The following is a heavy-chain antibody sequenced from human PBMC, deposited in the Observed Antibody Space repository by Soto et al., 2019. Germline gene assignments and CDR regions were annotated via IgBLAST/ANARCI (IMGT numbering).Heavy chain of an antibody. CDR2: IIPILGIA. CDR3: AKGGYGDYAGLGY. D-gene: IGHD4-17*01. J-gene: IGHJ4*02. Sequence: QVQLVQSGAEVKKPGSSVKVSCKASGGTFSSYTISWVRQAPGQGLEWMGRIIPILGIANYAQKFQGRVTITADKSTSTAHMELSSLRSEDTAVYYCAKGGYGDYAGLGYWGQGTLVTVSS. V-gene: IGHV1-69*02. CDR1: GGTFSSYT.